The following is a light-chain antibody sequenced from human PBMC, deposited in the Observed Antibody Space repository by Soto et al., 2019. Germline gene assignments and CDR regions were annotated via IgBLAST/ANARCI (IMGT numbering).Light chain of an antibody. CDR1: GGHSSYA. Sequence: QTVVTQSPSASASQGASVKLTCTLSGGHSSYAIAWHQQQPEKGPRYLMKLNSDGSHSKGDGIPDRFSGSSSGAERYLTISSLQSEDGADYYCQTGGSGIHVVFGGGPNPTVL. CDR2: LNSDGSH. CDR3: QTGGSGIHVV. J-gene: IGLJ2*01. V-gene: IGLV4-69*01.